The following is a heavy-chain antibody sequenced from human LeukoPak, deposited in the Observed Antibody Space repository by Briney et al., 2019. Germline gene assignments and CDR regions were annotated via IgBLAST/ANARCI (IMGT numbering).Heavy chain of an antibody. J-gene: IGHJ6*03. CDR1: GFTFSSYW. CDR2: IKPDGSEK. Sequence: GGSLRLSCAASGFTFSSYWMSWVRQAPGKGLEWVANIKPDGSEKYYVDSVKGRFTISRDNSKNTLYLQMNSLRAEDTAVYYCARFGGNYYYYYYMDVWGKGTTVTVSS. CDR3: ARFGGNYYYYYYMDV. D-gene: IGHD3-10*01. V-gene: IGHV3-7*01.